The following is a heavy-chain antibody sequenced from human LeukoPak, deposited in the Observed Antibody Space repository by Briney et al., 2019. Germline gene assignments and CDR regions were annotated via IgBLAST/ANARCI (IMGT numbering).Heavy chain of an antibody. Sequence: PGGSLRLSCAASGFTFSDYYMTWIRQAPGKGLEWISYSTERGSAIYYADSVKGRFTISRDNAKNSLYLQMNSLRAEDTAVYYCARDRGLAAAVYTDAFDIWGQGTMVTVSS. V-gene: IGHV3-11*04. CDR2: STERGSAI. D-gene: IGHD6-13*01. CDR3: ARDRGLAAAVYTDAFDI. CDR1: GFTFSDYY. J-gene: IGHJ3*02.